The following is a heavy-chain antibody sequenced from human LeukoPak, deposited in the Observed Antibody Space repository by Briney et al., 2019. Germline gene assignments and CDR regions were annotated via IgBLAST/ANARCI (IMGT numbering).Heavy chain of an antibody. CDR2: IYYSGST. D-gene: IGHD3-22*01. J-gene: IGHJ4*02. CDR1: GGSVSTGGYY. V-gene: IGHV4-31*03. CDR3: AREPHYYDSSGSAFRAFDY. Sequence: SETLSLTCTVSGGSVSTGGYYWSWIRQHPGKGLVWLGYIYYSGSTYYNPSLESRLTISLDTSKNQFSLKLSSVTAADTAVYYCAREPHYYDSSGSAFRAFDYWGQGTLVAVSS.